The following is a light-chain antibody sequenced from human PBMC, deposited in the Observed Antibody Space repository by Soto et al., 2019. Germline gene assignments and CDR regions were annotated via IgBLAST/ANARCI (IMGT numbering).Light chain of an antibody. J-gene: IGLJ1*01. CDR2: EVS. CDR1: SSDVGGYNY. Sequence: QSVLTQPPSASGSPGQSVTISCTGTSSDVGGYNYVSWYQQHPGEAPKLMIYEVSKRPSGVPDLFSGSKSGNTASLTVSGLQAEDEADYYCSSYAGSNNYVFGTGTKLTVL. CDR3: SSYAGSNNYV. V-gene: IGLV2-8*01.